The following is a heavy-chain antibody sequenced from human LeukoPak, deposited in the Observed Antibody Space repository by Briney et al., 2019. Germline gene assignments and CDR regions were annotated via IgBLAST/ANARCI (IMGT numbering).Heavy chain of an antibody. D-gene: IGHD4-17*01. CDR2: INPNSGGT. CDR1: GYTFTGYY. J-gene: IGHJ4*02. V-gene: IGHV1-2*02. Sequence: GASVKVSCKASGYTFTGYYMHWVRQAPGQGLEWMGWINPNSGGTNYAQKFQGRVTMTRDTSISTAYMELSRLRSDDTAVYYCARDLGEYGDYGGYYFDYWGQGTLVTVSS. CDR3: ARDLGEYGDYGGYYFDY.